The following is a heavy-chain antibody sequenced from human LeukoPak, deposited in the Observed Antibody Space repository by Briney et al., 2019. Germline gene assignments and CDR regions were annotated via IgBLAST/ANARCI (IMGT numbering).Heavy chain of an antibody. V-gene: IGHV4-4*02. Sequence: SETLSLTCAVSGDSISRGHWWSWVRQPPGKGLEWIGEIYHSGSTNYNASLKSRVTMSMDKSKNQFSLNLSSVTAADTAVYYCARGMGYDFWSGLGYYYYYMDVWGKGTTVTVSS. J-gene: IGHJ6*03. D-gene: IGHD3-3*01. CDR1: GDSISRGHW. CDR3: ARGMGYDFWSGLGYYYYYMDV. CDR2: IYHSGST.